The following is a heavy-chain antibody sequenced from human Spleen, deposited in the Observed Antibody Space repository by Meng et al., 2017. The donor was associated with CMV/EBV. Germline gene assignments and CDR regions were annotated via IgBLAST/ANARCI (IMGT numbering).Heavy chain of an antibody. CDR1: EFSFADYG. D-gene: IGHD6-13*01. CDR3: ARDLSASWSTFDM. J-gene: IGHJ3*02. Sequence: GESLKISCVDSEFSFADYGMSWVRQAPGKGPEWVSGINWDGGTTHYADSVKGRFTISRDNAKNSLYLQMNSLRADDTALYYCARDLSASWSTFDMWGRGTMVTVSS. V-gene: IGHV3-20*04. CDR2: INWDGGTT.